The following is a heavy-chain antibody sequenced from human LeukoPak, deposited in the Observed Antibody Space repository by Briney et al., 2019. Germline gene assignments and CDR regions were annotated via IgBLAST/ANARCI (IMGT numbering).Heavy chain of an antibody. D-gene: IGHD5-12*01. V-gene: IGHV4-4*07. CDR3: ARVYGGYDLPGSLANYYFDY. CDR2: FYSGGST. CDR1: GGSISSYY. Sequence: SETLSLTCTVSGGSISSYYWSWIRQPAGKGLEWIGRFYSGGSTDYNPSLQSRVTMSVDTSKNQFSLKLSSVPAADTAVYYCARVYGGYDLPGSLANYYFDYWGQGTLVSVSS. J-gene: IGHJ4*02.